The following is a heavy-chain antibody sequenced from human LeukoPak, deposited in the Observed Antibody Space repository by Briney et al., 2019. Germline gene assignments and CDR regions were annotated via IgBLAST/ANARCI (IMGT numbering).Heavy chain of an antibody. CDR1: GFTFSSYG. D-gene: IGHD3-16*01. CDR3: AKSRGILRAFDI. J-gene: IGHJ3*02. CDR2: ISGGGGIT. V-gene: IGHV3-23*01. Sequence: GGSLTLSCAASGFTFSSYGMSWVRQAPGKGLEWVATISGGGGITYYADSGKGRFTISRDNSKNTLYLQMNSLRAEDTAVYYCAKSRGILRAFDIWGEGKMVTVSS.